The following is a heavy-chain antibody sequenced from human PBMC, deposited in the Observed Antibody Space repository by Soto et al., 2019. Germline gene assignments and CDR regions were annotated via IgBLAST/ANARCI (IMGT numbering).Heavy chain of an antibody. V-gene: IGHV3-21*01. D-gene: IGHD3-3*01. J-gene: IGHJ6*02. CDR2: ISSSSSYI. CDR3: ARDPTRPFLEWGYYYGMDA. CDR1: GFTFSSYS. Sequence: GGSLRLSCAASGFTFSSYSMNWVRQAPGKGLEWVSSISSSSSYIYYADSVKGRFTISRDNAKSSLYLQMNSLRAEDTAVYYCARDPTRPFLEWGYYYGMDAWGQGTTVTVSS.